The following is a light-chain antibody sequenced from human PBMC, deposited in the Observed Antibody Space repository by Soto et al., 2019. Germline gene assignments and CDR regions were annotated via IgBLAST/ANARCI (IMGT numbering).Light chain of an antibody. J-gene: IGKJ2*01. V-gene: IGKV1-12*01. CDR3: QQANCFPPT. CDR2: AAS. CDR1: QGISSW. Sequence: DIQMTQSPSSVSASVGDRVTITCRASQGISSWLAWYQQKPGKAPKLLIYAASILQSGVPSRFIASGPGIYFTLAISSLQPEDFATYYCQQANCFPPTLGQGTKLEIK.